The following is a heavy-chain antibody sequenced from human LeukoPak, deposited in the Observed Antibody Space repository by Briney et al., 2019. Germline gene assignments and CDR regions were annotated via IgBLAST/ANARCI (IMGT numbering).Heavy chain of an antibody. J-gene: IGHJ5*02. Sequence: ASVKVSCKASGYTFTGYYMHWVRQAPGQGLEWMGWINPNSGGTNYAQKFQGWVTMTRDTSTGTAYMELRSLRSDDTAVYYCARDQGREGFDPWGQGTLVTVSS. D-gene: IGHD3-10*01. V-gene: IGHV1-2*04. CDR3: ARDQGREGFDP. CDR2: INPNSGGT. CDR1: GYTFTGYY.